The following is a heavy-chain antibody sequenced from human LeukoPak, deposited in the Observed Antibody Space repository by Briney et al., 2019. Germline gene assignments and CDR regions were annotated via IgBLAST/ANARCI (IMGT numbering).Heavy chain of an antibody. CDR1: GGSISSSSAY. J-gene: IGHJ4*02. D-gene: IGHD5-18*01. CDR3: VSPRGFSYGYFDY. Sequence: SETLSLTGTVSGGSISSSSAYWGWIRQPPGKGLEWIGSIYYSKNTYYNPSLKSRVTISADTSKNQFSLTLGSVSATDTAVYYCVSPRGFSYGYFDYWGQGTLVTVSS. CDR2: IYYSKNT. V-gene: IGHV4-39*01.